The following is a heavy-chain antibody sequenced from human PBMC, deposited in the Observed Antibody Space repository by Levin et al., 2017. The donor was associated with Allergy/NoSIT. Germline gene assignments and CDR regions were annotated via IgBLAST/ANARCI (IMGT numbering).Heavy chain of an antibody. CDR3: ARTGDKRRNYYYYAMDV. CDR1: GGSISSSSYY. V-gene: IGHV4-39*01. CDR2: IYYSGST. J-gene: IGHJ6*02. D-gene: IGHD2-21*02. Sequence: LSQTLSLTCTVSGGSISSSSYYWGWIRQPPGKGLEWIGSIYYSGSTYYNPSLKSRVTISVDTSKNQFSLKLSSVTAADTAVYYCARTGDKRRNYYYYAMDVWGQGTTVTVSS.